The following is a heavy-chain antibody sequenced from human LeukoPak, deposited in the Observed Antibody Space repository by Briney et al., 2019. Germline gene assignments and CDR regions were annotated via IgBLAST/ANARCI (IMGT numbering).Heavy chain of an antibody. V-gene: IGHV3-64*01. CDR3: AREEPRGSNDY. J-gene: IGHJ4*02. CDR2: ISGDGVDT. CDR1: GFTFSNYP. D-gene: IGHD1-14*01. Sequence: GGSLRLSCAASGFTFSNYPMHWVRQAPGKTPEYVSAISGDGVDTYYATSLRGRITISRDNSKNTLYLQVGSLRGEDMGVYYCAREEPRGSNDYWGQGTLVTVSS.